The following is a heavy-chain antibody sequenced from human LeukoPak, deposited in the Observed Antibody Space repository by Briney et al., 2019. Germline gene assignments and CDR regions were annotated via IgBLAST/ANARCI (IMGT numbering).Heavy chain of an antibody. Sequence: PGGSLRLSCAASGFTFSNYWMMWVRQAPGQGPEFLANIKPTGSETYYVDPVKGRFTISRDNAKNLLFLQMNSLRGEDTAVYYCGRFGYEAAVDLWGRGTLVTVSS. J-gene: IGHJ4*02. CDR1: GFTFSNYW. CDR3: GRFGYEAAVDL. D-gene: IGHD6-13*01. CDR2: IKPTGSET. V-gene: IGHV3-7*01.